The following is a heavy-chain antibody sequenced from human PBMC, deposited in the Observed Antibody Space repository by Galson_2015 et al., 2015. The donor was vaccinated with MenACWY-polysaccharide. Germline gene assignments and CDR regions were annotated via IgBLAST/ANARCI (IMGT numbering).Heavy chain of an antibody. V-gene: IGHV3-48*01. D-gene: IGHD2-15*01. CDR1: GFTLSSYN. CDR2: ISSGSGTI. Sequence: SLRLSCAASGFTLSSYNMNWVRQAPGKGLEWVSCISSGSGTIYYADSVKGRFTISRDNAKNSLYLQMNSLRAEDTAVYYCARAAWLDVWGQGTTVTVSS. CDR3: ARAAWLDV. J-gene: IGHJ6*02.